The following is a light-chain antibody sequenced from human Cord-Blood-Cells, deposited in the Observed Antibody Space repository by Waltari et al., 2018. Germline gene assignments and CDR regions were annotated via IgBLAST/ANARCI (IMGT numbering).Light chain of an antibody. CDR2: GKN. Sequence: SSELTQDPAVSVALGQTVRITCQGDSLRSYYASWYQQKPGQAPGLVIYGKNNRPSGIPYRFSGSSSGNTASLTITGAQAEDEADYYCNSRDSSGNPYVFGTGTKVTVL. J-gene: IGLJ1*01. CDR3: NSRDSSGNPYV. V-gene: IGLV3-19*01. CDR1: SLRSYY.